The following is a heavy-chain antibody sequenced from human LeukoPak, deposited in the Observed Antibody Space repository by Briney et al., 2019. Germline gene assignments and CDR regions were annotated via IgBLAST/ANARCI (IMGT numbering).Heavy chain of an antibody. D-gene: IGHD3-9*01. Sequence: GASVKVSCRASGYTFTSYGITWVRQAPGQGLEWMGWISAYNGNTNYAQKLQGRVTVTTDTSTSTAYMELRSLRSDDTAVYYCARGPEGFDFLPRVDPWGQGTLVTVSS. J-gene: IGHJ5*02. CDR2: ISAYNGNT. CDR1: GYTFTSYG. CDR3: ARGPEGFDFLPRVDP. V-gene: IGHV1-18*04.